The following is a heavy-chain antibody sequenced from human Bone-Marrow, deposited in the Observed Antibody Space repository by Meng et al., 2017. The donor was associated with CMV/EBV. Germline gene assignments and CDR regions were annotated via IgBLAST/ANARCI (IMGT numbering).Heavy chain of an antibody. CDR3: ARGLFEETWTATYFDY. J-gene: IGHJ4*02. Sequence: GGFLRLSCAASGFTVSSNYMSWVRQAPGKELEWVSDIYSGGRTYYADSVKGRFTISRDNSKNTLYLQMNSLRAEDTAVYYCARGLFEETWTATYFDYWGQGTLVTVSS. CDR1: GFTVSSNY. CDR2: IYSGGRT. V-gene: IGHV3-53*01. D-gene: IGHD3/OR15-3a*01.